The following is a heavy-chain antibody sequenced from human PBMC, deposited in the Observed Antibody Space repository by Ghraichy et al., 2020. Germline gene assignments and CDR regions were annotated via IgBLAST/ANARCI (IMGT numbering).Heavy chain of an antibody. V-gene: IGHV3-64D*09. CDR1: GFTFSSYA. J-gene: IGHJ4*02. CDR3: VKDGRRGSYDELTDY. CDR2: ISSNGGST. D-gene: IGHD1-26*01. Sequence: LSLTCSASGFTFSSYAMHWVRQAPGKGLEYVSAISSNGGSTYYADSVKGRFTISRDNSKNTLYLQMSSLRAEDTAVYYCVKDGRRGSYDELTDYWGQGTLVTVSS.